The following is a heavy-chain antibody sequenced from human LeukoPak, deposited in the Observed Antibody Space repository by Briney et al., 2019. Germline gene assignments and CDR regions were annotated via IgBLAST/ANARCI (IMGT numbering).Heavy chain of an antibody. J-gene: IGHJ4*02. D-gene: IGHD2-15*01. CDR3: ARGRVAPTRYCSGGSCRSYFDY. Sequence: SETLSRTCTVSGGSISSSSYYWGWIRQPPGKGLEWIGSIYYSGSTYYNPSLKSRVTISVDTSKNQFSLKLSSVTAADTAVYYCARGRVAPTRYCSGGSCRSYFDYWGQGTLVTVSS. CDR2: IYYSGST. V-gene: IGHV4-39*01. CDR1: GGSISSSSYY.